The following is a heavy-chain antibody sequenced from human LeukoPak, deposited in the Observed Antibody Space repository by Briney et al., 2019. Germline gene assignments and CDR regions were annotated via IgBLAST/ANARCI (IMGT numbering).Heavy chain of an antibody. CDR2: TYYRSKWYN. D-gene: IGHD6-19*01. CDR1: GDSVSSNSAA. CDR3: ARARVAVAGGFDYYYYYGMDV. J-gene: IGHJ6*04. V-gene: IGHV6-1*01. Sequence: SQTLSLTCAISGDSVSSNSAAWNWIRQSPSRGLGWLGRTYYRSKWYNDYAVSVKSRITINPDTSKNQFSLQLNSVTPEDTAVYYCARARVAVAGGFDYYYYYGMDVWGKGTTVTVSS.